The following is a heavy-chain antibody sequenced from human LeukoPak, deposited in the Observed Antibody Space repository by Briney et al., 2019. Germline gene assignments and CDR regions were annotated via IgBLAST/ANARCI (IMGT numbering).Heavy chain of an antibody. J-gene: IGHJ6*02. CDR2: IKQGGSEK. CDR1: GFSFDDYA. CDR3: TRKSGHAYGMDV. Sequence: GGSLRLSCAASGFSFDDYAMHWVRQAPGKGLEWVADIKQGGSEKNYVDSVKGRFTISRDDAKNTVYLQMNSLRAEDTAVYYCTRKSGHAYGMDVWGQGTTVTVSS. V-gene: IGHV3-7*01. D-gene: IGHD7-27*01.